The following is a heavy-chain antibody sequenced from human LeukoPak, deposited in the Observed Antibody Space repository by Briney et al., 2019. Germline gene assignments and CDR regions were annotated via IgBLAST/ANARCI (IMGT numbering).Heavy chain of an antibody. V-gene: IGHV1-18*01. D-gene: IGHD3-10*01. CDR1: GYTFTSYG. CDR3: AITYYYGSGSYESSFRLYGMDV. Sequence: ASVKVSCKASGYTFTSYGISWVRQAPGQGLEWMGRISAYNGNTNYAQKLQGRVTMTTDTSTSTAYMELRSLRSDDTAVYYCAITYYYGSGSYESSFRLYGMDVWGQGTTVTVSS. J-gene: IGHJ6*02. CDR2: ISAYNGNT.